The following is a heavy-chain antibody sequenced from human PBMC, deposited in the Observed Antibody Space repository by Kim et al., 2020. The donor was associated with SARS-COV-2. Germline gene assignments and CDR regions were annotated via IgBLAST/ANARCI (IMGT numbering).Heavy chain of an antibody. J-gene: IGHJ3*02. CDR1: GYTFTSYY. CDR2: INPSGGST. Sequence: ASVKVSCKASGYTFTSYYMHWVRQAPGQGLEWMGIINPSGGSTSYAQKLQGRVTMTRDTSTSTVYMELSSLRSEDTAVYYCARGCITMIVLLEDAFASWGQGTMVTVSS. D-gene: IGHD3-22*01. V-gene: IGHV1-46*01. CDR3: ARGCITMIVLLEDAFAS.